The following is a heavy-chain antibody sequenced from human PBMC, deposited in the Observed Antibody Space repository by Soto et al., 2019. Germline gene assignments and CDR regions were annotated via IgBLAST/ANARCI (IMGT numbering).Heavy chain of an antibody. Sequence: GGSLRLSCAASGFTFDDYAMHWVRQVPGKGLEWVSGINWNSGSIGYADSVKGRFAISRDSAKNSLHLQMNSLRAEDTAFYYCVKDESINWYSGHFRHWGQGTLVTVS. D-gene: IGHD6-13*01. CDR1: GFTFDDYA. V-gene: IGHV3-9*01. CDR2: INWNSGSI. CDR3: VKDESINWYSGHFRH. J-gene: IGHJ1*01.